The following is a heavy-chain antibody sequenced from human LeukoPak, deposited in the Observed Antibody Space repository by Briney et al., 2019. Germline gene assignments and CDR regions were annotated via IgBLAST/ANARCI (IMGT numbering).Heavy chain of an antibody. CDR2: IIPMFGTP. D-gene: IGHD3-10*01. V-gene: IGHV1-69*01. CDR3: ANKRSEETKQHHHGSGSYFNPWYYGMDV. Sequence: SVKVSCKASGGSFDNYAFSWVRQAPGQGLEWMGGIIPMFGTPHCAEKFQGRATITADESTSTAYMELSSLRSEDTAVYYCANKRSEETKQHHHGSGSYFNPWYYGMDVWGQGTKVSVSS. CDR1: GGSFDNYA. J-gene: IGHJ6*02.